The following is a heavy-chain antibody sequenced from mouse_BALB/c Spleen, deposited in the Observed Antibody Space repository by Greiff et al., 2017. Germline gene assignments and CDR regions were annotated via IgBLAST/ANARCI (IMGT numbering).Heavy chain of an antibody. V-gene: IGHV7-1*02. CDR1: GFTFSDFY. Sequence: EVLLVESGGGLVQPGGSLRLSCATSGFTFSDFYMEWVRQPPGKRLEWIAASRNKANDYTTEYSASVKGRFIVSRDTSQSILYLQMHALSAEDAAIVYCARDGYCGYDYAMDYWGQGTSVTVSS. CDR2: SRNKANDYTT. CDR3: ARDGYCGYDYAMDY. J-gene: IGHJ4*01. D-gene: IGHD1-2*01.